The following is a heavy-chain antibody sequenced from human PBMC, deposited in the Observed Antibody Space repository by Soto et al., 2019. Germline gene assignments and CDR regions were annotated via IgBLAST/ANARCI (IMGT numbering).Heavy chain of an antibody. Sequence: GGSLRLSCAASGFTFSSYGMHWVRQAPGKGLEWVAVISYDGSNKYYADSVKGRFTISRGNSKNTLYLQMNSLRAEDTAVYYCAKGPSRAESYYDSLYYFDYWGQGTLVTVSS. V-gene: IGHV3-30*18. CDR2: ISYDGSNK. D-gene: IGHD3-22*01. CDR1: GFTFSSYG. J-gene: IGHJ4*02. CDR3: AKGPSRAESYYDSLYYFDY.